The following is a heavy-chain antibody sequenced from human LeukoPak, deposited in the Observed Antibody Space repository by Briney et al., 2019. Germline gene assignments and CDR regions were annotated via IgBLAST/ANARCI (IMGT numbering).Heavy chain of an antibody. CDR1: GFTLSSYA. V-gene: IGHV3-23*01. Sequence: GGSLRLSCGAPGFTLSSYAMSWVPQAPGKVLEWVSTFSGSGGRKYYADSVKGRFTISRDNSNKTLYLQMNSLRAEDTGVYYCAKDLTLYSSGAFDIWGQGTMVTVSS. CDR3: AKDLTLYSSGAFDI. J-gene: IGHJ3*02. CDR2: FSGSGGRK. D-gene: IGHD6-25*01.